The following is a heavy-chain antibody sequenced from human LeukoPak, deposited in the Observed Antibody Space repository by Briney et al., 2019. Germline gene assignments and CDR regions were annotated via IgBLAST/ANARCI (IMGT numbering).Heavy chain of an antibody. CDR3: ARDANGDVDY. CDR2: IYISGRT. Sequence: GGSLRLSCAASGFTVSSNYMSWVRQAPGKGLEWVSVIYISGRTYYADSVRGRFTISRDNSKNTLYLQMNSLRAEDTAVYYCARDANGDVDYWGQGTLVTVSS. CDR1: GFTVSSNY. J-gene: IGHJ4*02. D-gene: IGHD4-17*01. V-gene: IGHV3-53*01.